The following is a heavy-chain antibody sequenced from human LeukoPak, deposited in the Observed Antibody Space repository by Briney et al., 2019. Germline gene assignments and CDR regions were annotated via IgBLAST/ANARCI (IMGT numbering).Heavy chain of an antibody. CDR3: ARNYYYDTGGYDTNWYFDL. D-gene: IGHD3-22*01. CDR1: GVTFSSYT. CDR2: ISSSSSYI. Sequence: GGSLRLSCAASGVTFSSYTTNWVCQAPGEGRGWVSSISSSSSYIYYADSVKGRFTISRDNAKNSLYLQMTSLRAEDTAVYYCARNYYYDTGGYDTNWYFDLWGRGTLVTVSS. V-gene: IGHV3-21*01. J-gene: IGHJ2*01.